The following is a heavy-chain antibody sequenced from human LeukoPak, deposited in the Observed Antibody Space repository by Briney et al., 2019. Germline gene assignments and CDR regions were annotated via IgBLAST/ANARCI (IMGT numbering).Heavy chain of an antibody. CDR3: ARDRSTVAGLYYFGVDV. V-gene: IGHV3-30*03. CDR2: ISYDGSDK. Sequence: PGGSLRLSCAASGFTFSSYGMHWVRQAPGKGLEWVALISYDGSDKYYADSVKGRFTISRDNSKNTLYLQMNSLRAEETAVYYCARDRSTVAGLYYFGVDVWGQGTTVIVSS. CDR1: GFTFSSYG. D-gene: IGHD6-19*01. J-gene: IGHJ6*02.